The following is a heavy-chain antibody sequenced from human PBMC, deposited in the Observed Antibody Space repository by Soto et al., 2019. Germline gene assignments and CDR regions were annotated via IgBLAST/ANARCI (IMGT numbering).Heavy chain of an antibody. Sequence: ASVKVSCKASGFTFTSSAMQWVRQARGQRLEWIGWIVVGSGNTNYAQKFQERVTITRDMSTSTAYMELSSLRSEDTAVYYCAAVRGLWFGDINWFDPWGQGTLVTVSS. V-gene: IGHV1-58*02. J-gene: IGHJ5*02. CDR2: IVVGSGNT. CDR3: AAVRGLWFGDINWFDP. CDR1: GFTFTSSA. D-gene: IGHD3-10*01.